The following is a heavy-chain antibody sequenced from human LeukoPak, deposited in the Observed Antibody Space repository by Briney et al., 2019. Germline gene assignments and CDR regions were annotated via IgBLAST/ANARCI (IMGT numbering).Heavy chain of an antibody. Sequence: PSETLSLTCTVSGYSISSGYYWGWIRQPPGKGLEWIGSIYHSGSTYYNPSLKSRVTISVDTSKNQFSLKLSSVTAADTAVYYCAVGHYYHSSGYLFDSWGQGTLVTVSS. J-gene: IGHJ4*02. V-gene: IGHV4-38-2*02. D-gene: IGHD3-22*01. CDR2: IYHSGST. CDR3: AVGHYYHSSGYLFDS. CDR1: GYSISSGYY.